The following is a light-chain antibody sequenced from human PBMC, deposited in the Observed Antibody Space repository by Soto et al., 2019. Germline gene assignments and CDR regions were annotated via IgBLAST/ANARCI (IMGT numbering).Light chain of an antibody. CDR3: QQYNIYPYT. V-gene: IGKV1-5*03. J-gene: IGKJ2*01. Sequence: DIQMTQSPSTLSASVGDRVTITCRASQSIGTWLAWYQQKPGKAPKVLIHKASSLESGVPSRFSGSGSGTEFTLTISSLQPDDFATYYCQQYNIYPYTFGQGTKVDIK. CDR1: QSIGTW. CDR2: KAS.